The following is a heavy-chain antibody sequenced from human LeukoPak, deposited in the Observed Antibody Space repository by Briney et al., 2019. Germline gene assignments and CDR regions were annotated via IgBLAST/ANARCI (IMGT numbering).Heavy chain of an antibody. D-gene: IGHD3-10*01. Sequence: SETLSLTCTVSGGSISSGSYYWSWIRQPAGKGLEWIGRIYTSGSTNYNPSLKSRVTISVDTSKNQFSLKLSSVTAADTAVYYCASFYGSGSYNNYWGQGTLVTVSS. J-gene: IGHJ4*02. CDR3: ASFYGSGSYNNY. CDR1: GGSISSGSYY. CDR2: IYTSGST. V-gene: IGHV4-61*02.